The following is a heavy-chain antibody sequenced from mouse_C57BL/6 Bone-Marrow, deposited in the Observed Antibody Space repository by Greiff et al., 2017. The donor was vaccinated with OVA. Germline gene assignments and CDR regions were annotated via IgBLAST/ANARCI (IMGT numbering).Heavy chain of an antibody. CDR2: IYPGSGST. CDR1: GYTFTSYW. D-gene: IGHD1-1*01. V-gene: IGHV1-55*01. CDR3: AIIYYDGSRYFDV. J-gene: IGHJ1*03. Sequence: QVQLQQPGAELVKPGASVKMSCKASGYTFTSYWITWVKQRPGQGLEWIGEIYPGSGSTNYNEKFKNKATLTVDTSSSTAYMQLSSLTSEDSAVYYCAIIYYDGSRYFDVWGTGTTVTVSS.